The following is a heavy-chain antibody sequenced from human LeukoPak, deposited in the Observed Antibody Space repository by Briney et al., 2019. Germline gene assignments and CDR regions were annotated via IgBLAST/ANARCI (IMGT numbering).Heavy chain of an antibody. J-gene: IGHJ4*02. CDR3: ARDQRGSYYGFFDY. CDR2: INHSGST. V-gene: IGHV4-34*01. D-gene: IGHD1-26*01. CDR1: GGSFSGYY. Sequence: SETLSLTCAVYGGSFSGYYWSWIRQPPGKGLEWIGEINHSGSTNYNPSLKSRVTISVDTSKNQFSLKLSSVTAADTAVYYCARDQRGSYYGFFDYWGQGTLVTVSS.